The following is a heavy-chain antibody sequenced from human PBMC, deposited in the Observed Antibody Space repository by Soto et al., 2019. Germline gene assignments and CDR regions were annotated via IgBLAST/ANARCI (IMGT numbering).Heavy chain of an antibody. J-gene: IGHJ4*02. Sequence: EVQLLESGGDLVQPGGSLRLACAASGFSFSSYAMVWVRQAPGKGLEWVSVISARGGSSYFADSVKGRFTISRDNSKNVLSLEMTSLIAEDTGTYVCAKGSIEYSASVEHWGQGTLVLVS. CDR3: AKGSIEYSASVEH. D-gene: IGHD5-12*01. CDR1: GFSFSSYA. CDR2: ISARGGSS. V-gene: IGHV3-23*01.